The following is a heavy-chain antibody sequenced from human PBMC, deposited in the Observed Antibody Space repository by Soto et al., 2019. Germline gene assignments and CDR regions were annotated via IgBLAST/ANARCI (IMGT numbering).Heavy chain of an antibody. CDR3: ARGLINYDILTGYYSPRYYYGMDV. Sequence: SSETLSLTCAVYGGSFSGYYWSWIRQPPGKGLEWIGEINHSGSTNYNPSLKSRVTISVDTSKNQFSLKLSSVTAADTAVYYCARGLINYDILTGYYSPRYYYGMDVWGQGTTVTVSS. CDR1: GGSFSGYY. V-gene: IGHV4-34*01. J-gene: IGHJ6*02. CDR2: INHSGST. D-gene: IGHD3-9*01.